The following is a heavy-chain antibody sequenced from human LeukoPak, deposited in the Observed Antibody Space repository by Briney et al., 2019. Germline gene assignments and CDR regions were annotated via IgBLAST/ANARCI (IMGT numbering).Heavy chain of an antibody. V-gene: IGHV1-18*01. J-gene: IGHJ6*02. CDR3: VRDRGEWIDQYYGMDV. CDR2: ISAYNGNT. Sequence: ASVKVSCKASGYTFTSYGISWVRQAPGQGLEWMGWISAYNGNTNYAQKLQGRVTMTTDTSTSTAYMELRSLRSDDTAVYYCVRDRGEWIDQYYGMDVWGQGTTVTVSS. D-gene: IGHD3-10*01. CDR1: GYTFTSYG.